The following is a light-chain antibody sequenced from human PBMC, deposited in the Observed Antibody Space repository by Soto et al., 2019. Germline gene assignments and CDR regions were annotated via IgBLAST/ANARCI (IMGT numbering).Light chain of an antibody. CDR3: HQYNSYPWT. CDR2: RVS. Sequence: DIQMTQSPSTLSASVGDRVTITCRASQTINNYLTWYQLKPWKAPKFLLYRVSTLEGGVPSRFSGAGSGTEFSLSISSLQPDDFANYYCHQYNSYPWTCGQGTKVEIK. CDR1: QTINNY. J-gene: IGKJ1*01. V-gene: IGKV1-5*03.